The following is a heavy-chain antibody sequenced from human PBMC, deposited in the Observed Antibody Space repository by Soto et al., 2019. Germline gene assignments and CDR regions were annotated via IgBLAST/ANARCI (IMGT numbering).Heavy chain of an antibody. J-gene: IGHJ6*02. D-gene: IGHD6-13*01. CDR3: ARDRGIAPLYYYYGMDV. CDR2: ISYDGSDK. V-gene: IGHV3-30-3*01. CDR1: GFTFSSYA. Sequence: ESGGGVVQPGRSLRLSCAASGFTFSSYAMHWVRQAPGKGLEWVAVISYDGSDKYYADSVKGRFTISRDNSKNTLYLQMNSLRAEDTAVYYCARDRGIAPLYYYYGMDVWGQGTTVTVSS.